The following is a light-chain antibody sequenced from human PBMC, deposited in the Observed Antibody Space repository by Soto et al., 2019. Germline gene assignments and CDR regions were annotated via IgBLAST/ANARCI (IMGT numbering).Light chain of an antibody. CDR2: AAS. Sequence: DIQLTQSPSSLSASIGDKVTITCRASQGISSHLAWYQQKPGKAPKLLIYAASALQPGVPSRFSGSGSGTDFTLTISSLQPEDVATYYCQKFNSVPHTFGQGTKLEIK. CDR1: QGISSH. J-gene: IGKJ2*01. CDR3: QKFNSVPHT. V-gene: IGKV1-27*01.